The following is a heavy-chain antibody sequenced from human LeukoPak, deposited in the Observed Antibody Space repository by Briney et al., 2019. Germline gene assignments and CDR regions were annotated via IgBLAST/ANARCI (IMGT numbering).Heavy chain of an antibody. J-gene: IGHJ4*02. CDR1: GLSISANS. Sequence: SPSETLSLTCTVSGLSISANSWSWIRQPPGKGLEWIGYIYNSVTTNYNPSLTSRVTISVDTSKNQLSLKLSSATAADTAVYYCARGARSSDYWGQGTLVTVSS. D-gene: IGHD3-10*01. CDR2: IYNSVTT. CDR3: ARGARSSDY. V-gene: IGHV4-59*13.